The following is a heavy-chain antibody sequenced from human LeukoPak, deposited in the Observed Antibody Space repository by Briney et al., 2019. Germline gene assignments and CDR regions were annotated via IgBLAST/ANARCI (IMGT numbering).Heavy chain of an antibody. D-gene: IGHD2-2*01. V-gene: IGHV4-39*07. CDR2: IYYSGST. CDR1: GGSISSSSYY. CDR3: ARVIKIVVVPAALDY. Sequence: SETLSLTCTVSGGSISSSSYYWGWIRQPPGKGLEWIGSIYYSGSTYYNPSLKSRVTISVDTSKNQFSLKLSSVTAADTAVYYCARVIKIVVVPAALDYWGQGTLVTVSS. J-gene: IGHJ4*02.